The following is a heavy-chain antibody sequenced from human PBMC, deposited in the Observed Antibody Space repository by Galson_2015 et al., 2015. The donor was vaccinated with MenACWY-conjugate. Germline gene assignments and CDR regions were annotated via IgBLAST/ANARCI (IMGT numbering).Heavy chain of an antibody. CDR2: ISSSSSTI. J-gene: IGHJ4*02. V-gene: IGHV3-48*04. CDR3: ARDQYSSSSPGFDY. Sequence: SLRLSCAASGFTVSSYSMNWVRQAPGKGLEWVSYISSSSSTIYYADSVKGRFTISRDNAKNSLYLQMNSLRAEDTAVYYCARDQYSSSSPGFDYWGQGTLVTVSS. CDR1: GFTVSSYS. D-gene: IGHD6-13*01.